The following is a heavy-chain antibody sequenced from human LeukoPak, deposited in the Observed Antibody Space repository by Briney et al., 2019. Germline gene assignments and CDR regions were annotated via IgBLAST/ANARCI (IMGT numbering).Heavy chain of an antibody. CDR1: GGSFSSDNYY. CDR3: ARMSSSGWYDY. J-gene: IGHJ4*02. D-gene: IGHD6-19*01. Sequence: PSETLSLTCTVSGGSFSSDNYYWRWIRQPPGKGLEWIGDIYSSGSSNYDPSLNSRVIILIDTSQNQFSLKLTSVTAADTAVYYCARMSSSGWYDYWGQGTLVTVSS. V-gene: IGHV4-61*01. CDR2: IYSSGSS.